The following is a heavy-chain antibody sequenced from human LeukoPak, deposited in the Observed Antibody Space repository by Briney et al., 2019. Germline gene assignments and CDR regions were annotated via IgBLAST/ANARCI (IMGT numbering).Heavy chain of an antibody. J-gene: IGHJ4*02. CDR2: VKSKIDGGTT. D-gene: IGHD3-22*01. CDR3: TTARTRDSYYYDSTGY. Sequence: GGSLRLSCAASGFTFSNAWMNWVRQAPGKGLEWVGRVKSKIDGGTTDYAAPVKDRFSISRDDSQNTLYLQMNSLKTEDTAVYYCTTARTRDSYYYDSTGYWGQGTLVTVSS. V-gene: IGHV3-15*07. CDR1: GFTFSNAW.